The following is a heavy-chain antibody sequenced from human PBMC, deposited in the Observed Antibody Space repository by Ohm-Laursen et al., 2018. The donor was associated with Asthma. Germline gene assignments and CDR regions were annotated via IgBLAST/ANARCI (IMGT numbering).Heavy chain of an antibody. CDR3: ARAPSSFDAFDI. D-gene: IGHD2-2*01. Sequence: TLSLTCTVSGGSISSYYWSWIRQPPGRGLEWIAYMHSSGGANYNPSLQSRVTISVDTSKNQFSLKLSSVTAADTAVYYCARAPSSFDAFDIWGQGTMVTVSS. V-gene: IGHV4-59*01. CDR2: MHSSGGA. J-gene: IGHJ3*02. CDR1: GGSISSYY.